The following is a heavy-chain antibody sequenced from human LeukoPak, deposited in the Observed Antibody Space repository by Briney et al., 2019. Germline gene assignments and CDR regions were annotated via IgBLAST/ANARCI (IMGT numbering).Heavy chain of an antibody. CDR2: PTGST. D-gene: IGHD2-21*01. Sequence: SQTLSLTCVVSGDTISSGAYSWSRIFPTGSTFYNPSLKSRVTISVDNSKNQFSLRLSSVTAADTAVYYCARELWFANAPGSWLDPWGQGTLVTVSS. J-gene: IGHJ5*02. CDR1: GDTISSGAYS. CDR3: ARELWFANAPGSWLDP. V-gene: IGHV4-30-2*01.